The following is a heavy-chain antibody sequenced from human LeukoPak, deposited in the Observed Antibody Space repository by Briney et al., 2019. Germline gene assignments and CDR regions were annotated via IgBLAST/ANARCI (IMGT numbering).Heavy chain of an antibody. V-gene: IGHV3-48*03. CDR2: ISSSGSTI. D-gene: IGHD3-3*01. J-gene: IGHJ4*02. CDR1: GFTFSSYE. Sequence: GGSLRLSCAASGFTFSSYEMNWVRQAPGKGLEWVSYISSSGSTIYYADSVKGRFTISRDNAKNSLYLQMNSLRAEDTAVYYCARDGDFWSGSPPGFDYWCQGTLVTVSS. CDR3: ARDGDFWSGSPPGFDY.